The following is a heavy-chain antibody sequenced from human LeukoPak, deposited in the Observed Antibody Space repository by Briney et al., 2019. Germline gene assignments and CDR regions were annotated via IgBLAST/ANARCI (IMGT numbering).Heavy chain of an antibody. CDR2: FDPEDGES. CDR3: ATGHCNTSSCYYYYMDA. Sequence: GASVTVSCKVSGYTLSELSMHWVRQAPAKGLQWMGVFDPEDGESIIAQKFQGRLTMTEDTSTDTAYMELSSLTSEDTAMYYCATGHCNTSSCYYYYMDAWGKGTTVTVSS. V-gene: IGHV1-24*01. D-gene: IGHD2/OR15-2a*01. J-gene: IGHJ6*03. CDR1: GYTLSELS.